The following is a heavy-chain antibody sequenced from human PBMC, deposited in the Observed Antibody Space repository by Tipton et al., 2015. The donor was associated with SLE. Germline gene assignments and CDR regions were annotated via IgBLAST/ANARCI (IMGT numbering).Heavy chain of an antibody. CDR3: ARQPAAFDI. CDR2: IYYSGST. CDR1: GGSISSRDYH. J-gene: IGHJ3*02. Sequence: TLSLTCTVSGGSISSRDYHWDWIRQPPGKGLEWIGNIYYSGSTYHNPSLKNRVTISVDTSKNHFSLKLSSVTAADTAVYYCARQPAAFDIWGQGTRVTVSS. V-gene: IGHV4-39*01.